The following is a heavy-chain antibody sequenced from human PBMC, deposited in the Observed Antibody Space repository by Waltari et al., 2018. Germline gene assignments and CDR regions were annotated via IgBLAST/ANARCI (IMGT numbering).Heavy chain of an antibody. D-gene: IGHD6-13*01. CDR2: IRYDGSNK. CDR3: AKEAGTIYYYYYMDV. CDR1: GFTFSSYG. J-gene: IGHJ6*03. Sequence: QVQLVESGGGVVQPGGSLRLSCAASGFTFSSYGMHWVRQAPGKGLEWVAFIRYDGSNKYYADSVKGRFTISRDNSKNTLYLQMNSLRAEDTAVYYCAKEAGTIYYYYYMDVWGKGTTVTV. V-gene: IGHV3-30*02.